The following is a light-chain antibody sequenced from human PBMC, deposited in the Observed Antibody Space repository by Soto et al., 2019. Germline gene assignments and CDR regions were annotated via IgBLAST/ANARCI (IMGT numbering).Light chain of an antibody. CDR1: QTISSW. CDR3: QHYNSYAEA. J-gene: IGKJ1*01. CDR2: KAS. Sequence: DIQMTQSPATLSGSVGDRVTITCRASQTISSWLAWYQQKPGKAPKLLIYKASTLKSGVPSRFSGSGSGTEFTLTISRLQPDEFATYYCQHYNSYAEAFGQGTKVEL. V-gene: IGKV1-5*03.